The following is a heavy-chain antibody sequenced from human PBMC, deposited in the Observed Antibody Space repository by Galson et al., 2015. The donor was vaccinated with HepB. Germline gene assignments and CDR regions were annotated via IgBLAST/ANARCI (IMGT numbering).Heavy chain of an antibody. CDR1: GFTFSSYS. CDR3: ARGRRKRLIPNSSSWTQPYYVMDV. D-gene: IGHD6-13*01. J-gene: IGHJ6*02. Sequence: SLRLSCAASGFTFSSYSMNWVRQAPGKGLEWVSYISSSTSTIYYADAVKGRFTISRDNAKNSLYLQMNSLRDEDTAVYYCARGRRKRLIPNSSSWTQPYYVMDVWGQGTTVTVSS. V-gene: IGHV3-48*02. CDR2: ISSSTSTI.